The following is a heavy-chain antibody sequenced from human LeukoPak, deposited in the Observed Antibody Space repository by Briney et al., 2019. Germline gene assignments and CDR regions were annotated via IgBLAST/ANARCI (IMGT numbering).Heavy chain of an antibody. V-gene: IGHV3-48*02. Sequence: GGSLRLSCAASGFTFSDYSMNWVPQAPGKGLEWLSYITGSSNIIYYADSVKGRFTISRDNAKNSLYLHMRGLRDEDTAVYHCARRLALWGRGTLVTVSS. CDR3: ARRLAL. CDR1: GFTFSDYS. CDR2: ITGSSNII. J-gene: IGHJ2*01.